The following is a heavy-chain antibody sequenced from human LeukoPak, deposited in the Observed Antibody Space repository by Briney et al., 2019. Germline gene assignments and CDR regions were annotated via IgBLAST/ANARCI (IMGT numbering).Heavy chain of an antibody. Sequence: PGGSLRLSCAASGFTFSSYEMNRVRQAPGKGLERVSYISSSGSTIYYADSVKGRFTISRDNAKNSLYLQMNSLRAEDTAVYYCARDLGGSYWEGGYWGQGTLVTVSS. D-gene: IGHD1-26*01. J-gene: IGHJ4*02. CDR1: GFTFSSYE. V-gene: IGHV3-48*03. CDR3: ARDLGGSYWEGGY. CDR2: ISSSGSTI.